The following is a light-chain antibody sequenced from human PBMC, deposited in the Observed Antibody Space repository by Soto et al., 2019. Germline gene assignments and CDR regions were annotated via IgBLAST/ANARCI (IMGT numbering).Light chain of an antibody. CDR3: SSYTSSSTQV. Sequence: QSALTQPASVSGSPGQSITFSCTGTSSDVGGYNYVSWYQQHPGKAPKLMIYDVSSRPSRVSNRFSGSKSGNTASLTISGLRAEDEADYYCSSYTSSSTQVFGGGTKLTVL. CDR2: DVS. V-gene: IGLV2-14*03. J-gene: IGLJ2*01. CDR1: SSDVGGYNY.